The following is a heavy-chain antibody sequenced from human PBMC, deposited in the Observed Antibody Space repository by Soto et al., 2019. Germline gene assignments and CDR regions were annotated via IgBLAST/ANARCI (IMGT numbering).Heavy chain of an antibody. V-gene: IGHV1-46*01. CDR3: ASPGYYDSSGYFHDAFDT. CDR2: INPSGGST. J-gene: IGHJ3*02. D-gene: IGHD3-22*01. Sequence: ASVKVSCKASGYTFTSYYMHWVRQAPGQGLEWMGIINPSGGSTSYAQKFQGRVTMTRDTSTSTVYMELSSLRSEDTAVYYCASPGYYDSSGYFHDAFDTWGQGTMVTVSS. CDR1: GYTFTSYY.